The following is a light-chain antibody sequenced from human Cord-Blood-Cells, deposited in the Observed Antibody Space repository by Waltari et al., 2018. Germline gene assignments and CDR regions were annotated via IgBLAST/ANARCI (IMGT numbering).Light chain of an antibody. CDR1: QSVSSN. CDR2: GSS. V-gene: IGKV3D-15*01. J-gene: IGKJ4*01. CDR3: QQYNNWLT. Sequence: EIVMTQSSATLSVSPGGRATLSCRSSQSVSSNLAWYQQKPGQAPRLLTYGSSTRATGIPARCSGSGSGTEFTLTISSLQSEDFAVYDCQQYNNWLTFGGGTKVEIK.